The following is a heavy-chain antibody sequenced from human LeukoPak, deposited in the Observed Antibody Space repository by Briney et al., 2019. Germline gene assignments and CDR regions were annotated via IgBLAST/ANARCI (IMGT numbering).Heavy chain of an antibody. CDR2: ISASGGRT. D-gene: IGHD4-17*01. Sequence: GGSLRLSCAASGFTFSSYAMSWVRQAPGKGLEWVSAISASGGRTNNADSVKGQSTISRDNSKNTLYLQMNSLRAEDTAVYYCAKVAPLGDGDFWYFDLWGRGTLVTASS. CDR3: AKVAPLGDGDFWYFDL. V-gene: IGHV3-23*01. CDR1: GFTFSSYA. J-gene: IGHJ2*01.